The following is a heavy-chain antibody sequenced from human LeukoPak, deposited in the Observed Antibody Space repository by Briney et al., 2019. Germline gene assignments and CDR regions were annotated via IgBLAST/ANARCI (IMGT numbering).Heavy chain of an antibody. J-gene: IGHJ3*02. CDR1: GYTFTDFY. CDR2: INPFSGAT. CDR3: ARAVSGTLGGAFDI. D-gene: IGHD1-7*01. V-gene: IGHV1-2*02. Sequence: ASVKVSCKASGYTFTDFYLNWLRQAPGQGLEWMAWINPFSGATSHGKKFQDRVTMTRDTAAYMELSSLTSDDTAVYYCARAVSGTLGGAFDIWGQGTAVTVSS.